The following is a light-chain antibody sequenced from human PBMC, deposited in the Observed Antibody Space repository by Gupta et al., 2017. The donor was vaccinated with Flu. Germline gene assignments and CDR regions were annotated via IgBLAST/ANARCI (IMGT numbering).Light chain of an antibody. V-gene: IGLV2-8*01. Sequence: SVTISYTGGSRHVGCYKNVSQHQQLPATAPVLIINDVSNRPTAVPDRFSGSESATTASITVSGLQAEDEANYYSRSNTGSNNWVFGGGTKLTVL. CDR2: DVS. CDR1: SRHVGCYKN. CDR3: RSNTGSNNWV. J-gene: IGLJ3*02.